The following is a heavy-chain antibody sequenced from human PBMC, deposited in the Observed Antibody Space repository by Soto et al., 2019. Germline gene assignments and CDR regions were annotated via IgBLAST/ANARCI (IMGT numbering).Heavy chain of an antibody. Sequence: LRLSCAGSGFTFSNYAMSWVRQAPGKGLEWVSAISSAVNTYYADSVKGRFTISRDNSKNTLSLQMNSLRAADTAVYYCAKQVRDGTSSPYYFDYWGQGTLVTVSS. D-gene: IGHD6-6*01. CDR2: ISSAVNT. CDR1: GFTFSNYA. CDR3: AKQVRDGTSSPYYFDY. V-gene: IGHV3-23*01. J-gene: IGHJ4*02.